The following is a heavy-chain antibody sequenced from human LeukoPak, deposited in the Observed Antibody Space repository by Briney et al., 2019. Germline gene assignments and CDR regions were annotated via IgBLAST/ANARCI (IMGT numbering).Heavy chain of an antibody. D-gene: IGHD3-10*01. Sequence: SETLSLTCAVYGGSFSGYYWSWIRQPPGKGLEWIGEINHSGSTNYNPSLKSRVTISVDTSKNQFSLKLSSVTAADTAVYYCARGGGSGSYGIDYWGQGTLVTVSS. J-gene: IGHJ4*02. CDR1: GGSFSGYY. CDR2: INHSGST. V-gene: IGHV4-34*01. CDR3: ARGGGSGSYGIDY.